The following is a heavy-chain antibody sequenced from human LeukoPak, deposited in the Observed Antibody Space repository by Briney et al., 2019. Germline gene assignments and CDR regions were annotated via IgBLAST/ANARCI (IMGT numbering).Heavy chain of an antibody. Sequence: ASVKVSCKASGHTFTNYGISWVRQAPGQGLEWMGWISAYNGNTNYAQKLQGRVTMTTDTSTSTAYMELRSLRSDDTAVYYCARDRSGYYYGSGSYVNWGQGTLVTVSS. CDR3: ARDRSGYYYGSGSYVN. CDR2: ISAYNGNT. D-gene: IGHD3-10*01. V-gene: IGHV1-18*01. J-gene: IGHJ4*02. CDR1: GHTFTNYG.